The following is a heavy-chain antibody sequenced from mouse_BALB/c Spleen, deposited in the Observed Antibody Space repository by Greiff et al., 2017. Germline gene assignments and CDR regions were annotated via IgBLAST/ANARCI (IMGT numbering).Heavy chain of an antibody. CDR1: GDSITSGY. Sequence: EVQLQQSGPSLVKPSQTLSLTCSVTGDSITSGYWNWIRKFPGNKLEYMGYISYSGSTYYNPSLKSRISITRDTSKNQYYLQLNSVTTEDTATYYCARSNYRYEGAMDYWGQGTSVTVSS. J-gene: IGHJ4*01. CDR2: ISYSGST. D-gene: IGHD2-14*01. V-gene: IGHV3-8*02. CDR3: ARSNYRYEGAMDY.